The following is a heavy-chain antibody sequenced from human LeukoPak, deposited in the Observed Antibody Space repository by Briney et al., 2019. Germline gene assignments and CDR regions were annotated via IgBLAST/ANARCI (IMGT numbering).Heavy chain of an antibody. CDR1: GYTFNRYG. V-gene: IGHV1-18*01. J-gene: IGHJ6*03. CDR2: INTDNGKT. Sequence: ASVKVSCKASGYTFNRYGISWVRQAPRQGPEWMGWINTDNGKTKYAQKLQDRVTMTTDTSTSTAYMELRSLRSDDTAVYYCAREGTKLAWFGELRITRYYFYYMDVWGKGTTVTISS. CDR3: AREGTKLAWFGELRITRYYFYYMDV. D-gene: IGHD3-10*01.